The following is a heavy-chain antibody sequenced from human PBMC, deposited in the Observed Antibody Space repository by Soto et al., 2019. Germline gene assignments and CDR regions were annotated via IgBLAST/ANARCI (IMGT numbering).Heavy chain of an antibody. D-gene: IGHD5-12*01. CDR3: ARGGERRDGYNPKDI. Sequence: QVQLVESGGGVVQPGRSLRLSCAASGFTFSSYAMHWVRQAPGKGLEWVAVISYDGSNKYYADSVKGRFTISRDNSKNTLYLQMNSLRAEVTAVYYCARGGERRDGYNPKDIWGQGTMVTVSS. CDR1: GFTFSSYA. CDR2: ISYDGSNK. V-gene: IGHV3-30-3*01. J-gene: IGHJ3*02.